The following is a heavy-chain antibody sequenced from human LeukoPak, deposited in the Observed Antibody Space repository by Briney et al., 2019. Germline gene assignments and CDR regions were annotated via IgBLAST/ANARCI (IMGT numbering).Heavy chain of an antibody. J-gene: IGHJ4*02. CDR2: INPSGNTF. V-gene: IGHV3-48*04. Sequence: GGSLRLSCAASGFIFSNYGMHWVRQAPGKGLEWLSYINPSGNTFYYADSVRGRFTISRDNAKNSLYLQMNSLRAEDTAVYYCARGRIYFDYWGQGTLVTVSS. CDR1: GFIFSNYG. D-gene: IGHD2-15*01. CDR3: ARGRIYFDY.